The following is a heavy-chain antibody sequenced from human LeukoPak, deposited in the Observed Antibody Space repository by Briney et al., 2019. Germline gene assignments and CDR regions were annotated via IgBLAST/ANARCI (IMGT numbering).Heavy chain of an antibody. J-gene: IGHJ6*03. CDR1: GFTFSSYG. Sequence: GALRLSCAASGFTFSSYGMSWVRQAPGKGLEWVSAISGSGGSTYYADSVKGRFTISRDNAKNSLYLQMNSLRAEDTAVYSCARGDYGDYWNYYYMDVWGKGTTVTVSS. CDR2: ISGSGGST. CDR3: ARGDYGDYWNYYYMDV. D-gene: IGHD4-17*01. V-gene: IGHV3-23*01.